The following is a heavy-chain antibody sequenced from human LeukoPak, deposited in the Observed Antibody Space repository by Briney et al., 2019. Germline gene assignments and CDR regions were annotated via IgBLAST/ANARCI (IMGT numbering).Heavy chain of an antibody. Sequence: GGSLRLSCAASGFTFNTYAMSWVRQAPGKGLEWVSAISGSGGNTDYVDSVKGRFSISRDNSRTTLYLQMNSLRAEDTAVYYCAKDGSIATAGRLDYWGQGTLVTVSS. V-gene: IGHV3-23*01. CDR2: ISGSGGNT. D-gene: IGHD6-13*01. J-gene: IGHJ4*02. CDR3: AKDGSIATAGRLDY. CDR1: GFTFNTYA.